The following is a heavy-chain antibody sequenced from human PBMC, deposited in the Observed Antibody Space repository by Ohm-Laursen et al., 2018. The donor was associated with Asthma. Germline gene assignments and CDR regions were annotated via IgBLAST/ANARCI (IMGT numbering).Heavy chain of an antibody. J-gene: IGHJ4*02. Sequence: SLRLSCAASGFTFGDYAMHWVRQRPGKGLEWVSGIRWNSDSTGYVDSVKGRFTISRDNAKNSLYLHMTSLRVEDTAMYYCARVGYSGTPGDYWGQGTLVTVSS. D-gene: IGHD5-12*01. V-gene: IGHV3-9*01. CDR1: GFTFGDYA. CDR3: ARVGYSGTPGDY. CDR2: IRWNSDST.